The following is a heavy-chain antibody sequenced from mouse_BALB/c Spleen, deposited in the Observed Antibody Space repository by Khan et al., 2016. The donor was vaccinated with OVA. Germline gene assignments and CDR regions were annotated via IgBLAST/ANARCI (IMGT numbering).Heavy chain of an antibody. CDR3: ARGNYYGYAMDY. D-gene: IGHD1-1*01. J-gene: IGHJ4*01. CDR1: GYSITSNYA. V-gene: IGHV3-2*02. CDR2: ISYSGST. Sequence: EVQLQESGPGLVKPSQSLSLTCTVTGYSITSNYAWNWIRQFPGNKLEWMGYISYSGSTNYNPSLKSRISITRDTSTNQFFLQLNSGTTEDTATYYCARGNYYGYAMDYWGQGTSITVSS.